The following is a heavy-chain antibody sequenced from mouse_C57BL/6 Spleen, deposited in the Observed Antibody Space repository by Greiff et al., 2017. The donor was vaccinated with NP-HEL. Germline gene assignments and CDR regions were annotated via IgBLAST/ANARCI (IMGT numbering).Heavy chain of an antibody. CDR2: ISYDGSN. CDR3: ARAFHYSNYAMDY. CDR1: GYSITSGYY. V-gene: IGHV3-6*01. J-gene: IGHJ4*01. D-gene: IGHD2-5*01. Sequence: EVKLMESGPGLVKPSQSLSLTCSVTGYSITSGYYWNWIRQFPGNKLEWMGYISYDGSNNYNPSLKNRISITRDTSKNQFFLKLNSVTTEDTATYYCARAFHYSNYAMDYWGQGTSVTVSS.